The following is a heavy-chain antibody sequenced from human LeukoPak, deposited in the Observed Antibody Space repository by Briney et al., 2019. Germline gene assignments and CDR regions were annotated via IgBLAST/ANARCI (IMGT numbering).Heavy chain of an antibody. CDR1: GFTFSSYG. V-gene: IGHV3-30*02. D-gene: IGHD3-3*02. CDR2: IRYDGSNK. CDR3: ARSIRLAARIYYFDY. Sequence: GGSLRLSCAASGFTFSSYGMHWVRQAPGKGLEWVAFIRYDGSNKYYADSVKDRFTISRDNSKNTLYLQMNSLRAEDTAVYYCARSIRLAARIYYFDYWGQGTLVTVSS. J-gene: IGHJ4*02.